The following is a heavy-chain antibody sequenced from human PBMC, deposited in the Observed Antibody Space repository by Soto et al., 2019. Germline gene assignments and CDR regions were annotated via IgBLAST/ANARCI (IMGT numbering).Heavy chain of an antibody. CDR1: GFTFSSYG. V-gene: IGHV3-30*18. J-gene: IGHJ4*02. Sequence: PXGSRRLSCGAAGFTFSSYGMHWVRQAPGKGLEWVAVISDDGSDKKYADSVKGRFTISRDNSKNTLYLQMNSLRAEDTAVYYCAKDGDVAAAGYYFDYWGQGTLVTVSS. D-gene: IGHD6-13*01. CDR3: AKDGDVAAAGYYFDY. CDR2: ISDDGSDK.